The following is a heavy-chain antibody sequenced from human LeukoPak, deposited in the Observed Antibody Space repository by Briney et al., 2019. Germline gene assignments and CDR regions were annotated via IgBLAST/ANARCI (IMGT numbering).Heavy chain of an antibody. CDR1: GYTFISYY. CDR2: INPSGGST. Sequence: ASVKVSCKASGYTFISYYIHWVRQAPGQGLEWMGIINPSGGSTSYAQKFQGRVTMTRDTSTSTVYMELSRLRSDDTAVYYCARSVINDWFDPWGQGTLVTVSS. CDR3: ARSVINDWFDP. D-gene: IGHD2-21*01. V-gene: IGHV1-46*01. J-gene: IGHJ5*02.